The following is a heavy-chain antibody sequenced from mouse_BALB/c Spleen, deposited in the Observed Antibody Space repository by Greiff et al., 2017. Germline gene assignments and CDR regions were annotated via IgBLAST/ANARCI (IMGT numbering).Heavy chain of an antibody. V-gene: IGHV1-54*01. CDR3: ARGWLLYYAMDY. Sequence: QVQLQQSGAELVRPGTSVKVSCKASGYAFTNYLIEWVKQRPGQGLEWIGVINPGSGGTNYNEKFKGKATLTADKPSSTAYMQLSSLTSDDSAVYFCARGWLLYYAMDYWGQGTSVTVSS. CDR2: INPGSGGT. CDR1: GYAFTNYL. D-gene: IGHD2-3*01. J-gene: IGHJ4*01.